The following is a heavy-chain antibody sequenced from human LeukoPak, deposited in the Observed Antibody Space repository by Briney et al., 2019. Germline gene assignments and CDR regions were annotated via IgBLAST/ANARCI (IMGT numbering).Heavy chain of an antibody. J-gene: IGHJ4*02. CDR3: ARLLYSRHPFLHLFDY. Sequence: TSETLSLTCTVTGGSISSSSYYWGWIRQPPGKGLEWIGSIYYSGSTYYNPSLKSRVTISVDTSKNQFSLKLSSVTAADTAVYYCARLLYSRHPFLHLFDYWGQGTLVTVSS. CDR2: IYYSGST. D-gene: IGHD6-13*01. CDR1: GGSISSSSYY. V-gene: IGHV4-39*01.